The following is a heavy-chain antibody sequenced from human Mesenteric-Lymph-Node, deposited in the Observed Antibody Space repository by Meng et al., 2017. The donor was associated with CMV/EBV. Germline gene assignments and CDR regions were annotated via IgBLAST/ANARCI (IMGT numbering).Heavy chain of an antibody. CDR3: ARDGFQGQLVMWDY. J-gene: IGHJ4*02. Sequence: GGSLRPSCTASGSIFTDHYVSWVRQAPGKGLEWISSINSRGQIIDYADSVKGRFTISRDNAKKSVDLQMGSLGVDDTAVYYCARDGFQGQLVMWDYWGQGTLVTVSS. V-gene: IGHV3-11*01. CDR1: GSIFTDHY. D-gene: IGHD2-21*01. CDR2: INSRGQII.